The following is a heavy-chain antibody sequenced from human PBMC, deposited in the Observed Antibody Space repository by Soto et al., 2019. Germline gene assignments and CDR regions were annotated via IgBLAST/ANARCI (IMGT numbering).Heavy chain of an antibody. Sequence: QVHLQESGPGLVKPSETLSLTCAISGDSIGNFYWSWIRQPAGKGLESLGRLSASGRTNYSPSLVSRVIMSLDRSKNRFSLRLTSVSAAHTAVYFCSRGMGRYFDLWGRGTLVTVSS. CDR2: LSASGRT. CDR3: SRGMGRYFDL. V-gene: IGHV4-4*07. J-gene: IGHJ2*01. D-gene: IGHD2-8*01. CDR1: GDSIGNFY.